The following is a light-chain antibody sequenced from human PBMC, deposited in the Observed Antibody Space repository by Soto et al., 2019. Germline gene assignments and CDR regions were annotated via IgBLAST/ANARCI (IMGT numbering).Light chain of an antibody. CDR2: DAS. CDR1: QSVSNY. V-gene: IGKV3-11*01. Sequence: EIVLTQSPATLSLSPGARATLSCRASQSVSNYLAWYQHKPGQAPRLLISDASNRATGIPARFSGSGSGTDFTLTISSLEPEDFAVYYCQQRSNWPQLTFGGGTKVEVK. J-gene: IGKJ4*01. CDR3: QQRSNWPQLT.